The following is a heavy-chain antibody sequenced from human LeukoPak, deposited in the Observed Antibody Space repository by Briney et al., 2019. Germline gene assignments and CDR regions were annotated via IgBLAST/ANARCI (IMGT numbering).Heavy chain of an antibody. D-gene: IGHD3-10*01. V-gene: IGHV4-61*02. Sequence: SETLSLTCTVSGGSISSSTYYWGWIRQPAGKGLEWIGRIYTSASTNYNPSLKSRVTLSVDTSKNQFSLNLSSVTAADTAVYYCARDRNGGDFDYWGQGTLVTV. CDR1: GGSISSSTYY. J-gene: IGHJ4*02. CDR2: IYTSAST. CDR3: ARDRNGGDFDY.